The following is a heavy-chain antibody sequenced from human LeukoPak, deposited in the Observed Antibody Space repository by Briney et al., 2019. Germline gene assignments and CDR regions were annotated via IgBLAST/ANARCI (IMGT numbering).Heavy chain of an antibody. Sequence: SVKVSCKASGGTFSSYAISWVRQAPGQGLEWMGGIIPIFGTANYAQKFQGRVTITADESTSTAYMELSSLRSEDTAVYCCARVGPYLCSSTSCYEYCFDYWGQGTLVSVSS. CDR3: ARVGPYLCSSTSCYEYCFDY. D-gene: IGHD2-2*01. CDR1: GGTFSSYA. J-gene: IGHJ4*02. V-gene: IGHV1-69*13. CDR2: IIPIFGTA.